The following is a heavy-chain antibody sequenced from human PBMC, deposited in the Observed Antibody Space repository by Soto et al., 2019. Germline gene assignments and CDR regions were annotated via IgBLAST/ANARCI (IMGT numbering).Heavy chain of an antibody. CDR2: ISYDGSNK. CDR1: GFTFSSYA. CDR3: ARGSGYSSSWYTPPFDY. D-gene: IGHD6-13*01. V-gene: IGHV3-30-3*01. J-gene: IGHJ4*02. Sequence: QVQLVESGGGVVQPGRSLRLSCAASGFTFSSYAMHWVRQAPGKGLEWVAVISYDGSNKYYADSVKGRFTISRDNSKNTLYLQMNSRRAEDTAVYYCARGSGYSSSWYTPPFDYWGQGTLVTVSS.